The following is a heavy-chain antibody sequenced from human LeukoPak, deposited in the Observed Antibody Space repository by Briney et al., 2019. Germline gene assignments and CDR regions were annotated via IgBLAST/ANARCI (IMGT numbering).Heavy chain of an antibody. Sequence: GGSLRLSCAASGFSFNNSGMHWVRQAPGKGLEWVSFIRYDGRNKYYVDSVKGRFTISRDNSKNTLYLQMNSLRAEDTAVYYCAKSPTDFWSGFDYWGQGTLGTVSS. CDR1: GFSFNNSG. J-gene: IGHJ4*02. CDR3: AKSPTDFWSGFDY. CDR2: IRYDGRNK. D-gene: IGHD3-3*01. V-gene: IGHV3-30*02.